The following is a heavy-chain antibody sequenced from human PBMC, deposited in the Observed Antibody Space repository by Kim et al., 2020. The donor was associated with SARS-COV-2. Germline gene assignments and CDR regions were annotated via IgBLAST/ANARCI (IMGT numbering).Heavy chain of an antibody. CDR1: GFTFDDYA. V-gene: IGHV3-43*02. D-gene: IGHD3-10*01. CDR2: ISGDGGST. J-gene: IGHJ6*02. Sequence: GGSLRLSCAASGFTFDDYAMHWVRQAPGKGLEWVSLISGDGGSTYYADSVKGRFTISRDNSKNSLYLQMNSLRTEDTALYYCAKDTASRGTMVRGVPPPPYYYYGMDVWGQGTTVTVSS. CDR3: AKDTASRGTMVRGVPPPPYYYYGMDV.